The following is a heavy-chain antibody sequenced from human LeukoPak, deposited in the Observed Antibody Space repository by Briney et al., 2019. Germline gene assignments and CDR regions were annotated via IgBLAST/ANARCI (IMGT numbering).Heavy chain of an antibody. CDR1: GFTLRNYD. CDR3: AKEGDCGDYFDF. D-gene: IGHD2-21*02. J-gene: IGHJ4*02. V-gene: IGHV3-13*02. Sequence: GGSLRLSCAASGFTLRNYDMHWVRQATGRGAEWVAAICKAGDTYYPGSVQGGFTIYREKGQNSLYLQMSSRRAGDTAVYYCAKEGDCGDYFDFWGQGNLITVSS. CDR2: ICKAGDT.